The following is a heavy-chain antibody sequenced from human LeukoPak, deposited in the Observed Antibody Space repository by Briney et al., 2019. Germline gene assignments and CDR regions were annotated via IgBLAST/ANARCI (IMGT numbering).Heavy chain of an antibody. CDR3: ARVTGYIIEDYFDY. Sequence: SETLSLTCTVSGGSLGNYYWSWIRQPPGKGLEWIGYIYYSGSTNYNPSLKSRVTISVDTSKKQFSLKLSSVTAADTAVYYCARVTGYIIEDYFDYWGQGTLVTVSS. J-gene: IGHJ4*02. CDR2: IYYSGST. V-gene: IGHV4-59*01. CDR1: GGSLGNYY. D-gene: IGHD6-13*01.